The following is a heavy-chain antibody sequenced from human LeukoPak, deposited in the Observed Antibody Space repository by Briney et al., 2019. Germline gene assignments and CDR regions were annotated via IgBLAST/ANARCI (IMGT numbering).Heavy chain of an antibody. CDR2: IYYSGST. CDR3: ARGYCSGGSCYSYYYYNYMDV. D-gene: IGHD2-15*01. J-gene: IGHJ6*03. Sequence: SETLSLTCTVSGGSISSYYWSWIRQPPGKGLEWIGYIYYSGSTNYNPSLKSRVAISVDTSKNQFSLKLSSVTAADTAVYYCARGYCSGGSCYSYYYYNYMDVWGKGTTVTVSS. CDR1: GGSISSYY. V-gene: IGHV4-59*12.